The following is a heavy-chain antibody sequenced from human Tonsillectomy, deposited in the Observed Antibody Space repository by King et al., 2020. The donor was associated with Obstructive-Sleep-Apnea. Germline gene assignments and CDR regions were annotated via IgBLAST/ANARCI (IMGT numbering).Heavy chain of an antibody. D-gene: IGHD3-22*01. Sequence: VQLVESGGGLVQPGRSLRLSCTASGFTFGDYTMSWFRQAPGKGLEWVGFIRSKAYGGTTEYAASVKGRFTISRDDSKSIAYLQMNSLKTEDTAVYYCTRKYYYDSSGNAIDYRGQGTLVTVSS. V-gene: IGHV3-49*03. CDR3: TRKYYYDSSGNAIDY. CDR2: IRSKAYGGTT. CDR1: GFTFGDYT. J-gene: IGHJ4*02.